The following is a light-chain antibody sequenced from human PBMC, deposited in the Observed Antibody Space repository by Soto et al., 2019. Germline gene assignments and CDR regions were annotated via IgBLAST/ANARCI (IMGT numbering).Light chain of an antibody. CDR2: LNSDGSH. CDR1: SGHSSYA. V-gene: IGLV4-69*01. Sequence: QPVLTQPPSASASLGASVKLTCTLSSGHSSYAIAWHQQQPEKGPRYLMKLNSDGSHSKGDGIPDRFSGSSSGAERYLTISSLQSEDEADYYCQTWGVFGGGTKLTVL. J-gene: IGLJ2*01. CDR3: QTWGV.